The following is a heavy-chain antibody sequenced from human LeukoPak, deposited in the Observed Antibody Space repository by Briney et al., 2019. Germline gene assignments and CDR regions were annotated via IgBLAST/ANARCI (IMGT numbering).Heavy chain of an antibody. D-gene: IGHD2-2*01. CDR1: GFTFSDYY. CDR3: AKDIFPAAIYYYYGMDV. CDR2: IRSSDSDI. V-gene: IGHV3-11*01. J-gene: IGHJ6*02. Sequence: KAGGSLRLSCEVSGFTFSDYYMSWIRQAPGKGLEWISYIRSSDSDIFYADSVKGRFTISRDNAKNSLYLQMNSLRAEDTALYYCAKDIFPAAIYYYYGMDVWGQGTTVTVSS.